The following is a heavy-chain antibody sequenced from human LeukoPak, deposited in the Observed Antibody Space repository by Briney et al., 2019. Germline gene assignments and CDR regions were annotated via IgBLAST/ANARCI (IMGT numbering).Heavy chain of an antibody. CDR3: ARAESMALYFLY. Sequence: EASVKVSCKASGYTFTDFGFIWMRQAPGQGLEWMGWVSTYNGDTDYAKKFQDRVTMTTESSTQTTFMELRNLRSDDTAAYYCARAESMALYFLYWGQGTLVSVSS. J-gene: IGHJ1*01. D-gene: IGHD1-14*01. CDR2: VSTYNGDT. V-gene: IGHV1-18*01. CDR1: GYTFTDFG.